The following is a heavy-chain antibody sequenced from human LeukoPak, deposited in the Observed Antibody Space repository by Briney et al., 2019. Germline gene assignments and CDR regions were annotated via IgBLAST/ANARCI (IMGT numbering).Heavy chain of an antibody. V-gene: IGHV1-8*01. CDR1: GYTFTSYD. J-gene: IGHJ4*02. CDR3: ARGLGYCSSTSCYRADY. Sequence: ASVKVSCKASGYTFTSYDINWVRQATGQGLEWMGWMNPNSGNTGYAQKFQGRVTMTRNTSISTAYMELSSLRSEDTAVYYCARGLGYCSSTSCYRADYWGQGTPVTVSS. CDR2: MNPNSGNT. D-gene: IGHD2-2*02.